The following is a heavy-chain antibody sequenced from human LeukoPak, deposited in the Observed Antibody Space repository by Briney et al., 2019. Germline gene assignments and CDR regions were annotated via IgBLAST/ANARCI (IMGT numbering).Heavy chain of an antibody. CDR3: ARGTMASDF. V-gene: IGHV3-11*01. J-gene: IGHJ4*02. D-gene: IGHD3-10*01. Sequence: PGGSLRLSCAASGFTFSDYYMTRIRQTPGKGLEWVSYISISGTTTFYVDSVKGRFTISRDNTKNSLYLQMNSLRAEDTAMYYCARGTMASDFWGQGTLVTVSS. CDR2: ISISGTTT. CDR1: GFTFSDYY.